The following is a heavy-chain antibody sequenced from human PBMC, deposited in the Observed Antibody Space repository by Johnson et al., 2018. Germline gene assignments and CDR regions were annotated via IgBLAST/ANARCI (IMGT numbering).Heavy chain of an antibody. CDR3: ARDESGYSYGVDY. D-gene: IGHD5-18*01. CDR1: GFSFRSYG. CDR2: IWYDGSNK. Sequence: QVQLVESGGGVVQHGRSLRLSCAASGFSFRSYGMHWVRQAPGKGLEWVAVIWYDGSNKYYADSVKGRFTISRDNSKNTLYLQRNSLRAKDTAVYYCARDESGYSYGVDYWGQGTLVTVSS. J-gene: IGHJ4*02. V-gene: IGHV3-33*01.